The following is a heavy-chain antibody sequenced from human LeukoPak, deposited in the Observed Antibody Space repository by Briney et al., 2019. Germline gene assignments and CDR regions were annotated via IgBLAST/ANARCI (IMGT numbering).Heavy chain of an antibody. CDR3: AREAGGSDNYYYGMDV. J-gene: IGHJ6*02. CDR1: GFTVSSNY. D-gene: IGHD1-26*01. CDR2: IYSGGST. Sequence: DPGGSLRLSCAASGFTVSSNYMSWVRQAPGKGLEWASFIYSGGSTNYAASVKGRFTISRHNSKNTLHLQINSLRAEDTAVYYCAREAGGSDNYYYGMDVWGQGTTVTVSS. V-gene: IGHV3-53*01.